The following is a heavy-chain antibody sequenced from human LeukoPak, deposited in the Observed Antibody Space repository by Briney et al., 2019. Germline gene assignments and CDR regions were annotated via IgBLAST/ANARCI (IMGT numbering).Heavy chain of an antibody. Sequence: GGSLRLSCAASGFTFSSYSMNWVRQAPGKGLEWVSSISSSSSYIYYADSVKGRFTISRDNAKNSLYLQMNSLRAEDTAVYYCARDLSGTTPANWFDPWGQGTLVTVSS. V-gene: IGHV3-21*01. CDR2: ISSSSSYI. CDR3: ARDLSGTTPANWFDP. J-gene: IGHJ5*02. D-gene: IGHD1-1*01. CDR1: GFTFSSYS.